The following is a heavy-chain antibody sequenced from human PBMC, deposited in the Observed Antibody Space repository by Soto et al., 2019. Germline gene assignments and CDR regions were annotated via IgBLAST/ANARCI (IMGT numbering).Heavy chain of an antibody. Sequence: ASVKVSCKASGYTFTGYYMHWVRQAPGQGLEWMGWINPNSGGTNYAQKFQGWVTMTRDTSISTAYMELSRLRSDDTAVYYCAREGIYCSSTSCYRERAFYIWGQGTMVTVSS. J-gene: IGHJ3*02. CDR1: GYTFTGYY. V-gene: IGHV1-2*04. CDR3: AREGIYCSSTSCYRERAFYI. CDR2: INPNSGGT. D-gene: IGHD2-2*01.